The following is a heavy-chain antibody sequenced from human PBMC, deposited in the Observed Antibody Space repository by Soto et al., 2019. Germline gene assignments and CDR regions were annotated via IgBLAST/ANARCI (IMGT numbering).Heavy chain of an antibody. D-gene: IGHD6-19*01. V-gene: IGHV1-2*04. CDR2: INPNSGGT. J-gene: IGHJ3*02. CDR3: ARESGEQWLVRSHAFDI. Sequence: ASVKVSCKASGYTFTGYYMHWVRQAPGQGLEWMGWINPNSGGTNYAQKFQGWVTMTRDTSISTAYMELSRLRSDDTAVYYCARESGEQWLVRSHAFDIWGQGTMVTVSS. CDR1: GYTFTGYY.